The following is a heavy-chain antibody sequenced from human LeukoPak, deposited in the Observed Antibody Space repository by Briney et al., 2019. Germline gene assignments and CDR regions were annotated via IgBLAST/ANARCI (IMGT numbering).Heavy chain of an antibody. J-gene: IGHJ4*02. Sequence: PGGSLRLSCAASGFTFSSYAMHWVRQAPGKGLEWVAVISYDGSNKYYADSVKGRFTISRDNSKNTLYLQMNSLRAEDTAVYYCASSSSWYVYFDYWGQGTLVTVSS. D-gene: IGHD6-13*01. V-gene: IGHV3-30*04. CDR2: ISYDGSNK. CDR1: GFTFSSYA. CDR3: ASSSSWYVYFDY.